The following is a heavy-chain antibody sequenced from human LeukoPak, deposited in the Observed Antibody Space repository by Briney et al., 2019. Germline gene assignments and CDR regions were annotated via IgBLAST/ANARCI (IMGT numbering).Heavy chain of an antibody. D-gene: IGHD6-6*01. CDR2: MNPNSGNT. CDR3: ARRIAARPGAFGY. CDR1: GYTFTSYD. J-gene: IGHJ4*02. V-gene: IGHV1-8*01. Sequence: VASVKVSCKASGYTFTSYDINWVRQATGQGLGWMGWMNPNSGNTGYAQKFQGRVTMTRNTSISTAYMELSSLRSEDTAVYYCARRIAARPGAFGYWGQGTLVTVSS.